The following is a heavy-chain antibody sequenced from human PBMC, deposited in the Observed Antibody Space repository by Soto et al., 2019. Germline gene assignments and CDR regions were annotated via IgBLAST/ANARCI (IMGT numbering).Heavy chain of an antibody. Sequence: TSETLSLTCTVSGGSISNYFCNWIRQPAGKGLEWIGRIDNSGSTNYNPSLKSRITMSADTSRNQFSLKLNSVTAADTAVYYCARGGQDFWSGPFDYWGQGALVT. CDR2: IDNSGST. CDR1: GGSISNYF. J-gene: IGHJ4*02. D-gene: IGHD3-3*01. CDR3: ARGGQDFWSGPFDY. V-gene: IGHV4-4*07.